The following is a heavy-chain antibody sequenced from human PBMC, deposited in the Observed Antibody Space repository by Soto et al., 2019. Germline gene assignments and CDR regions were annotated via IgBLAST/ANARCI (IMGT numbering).Heavy chain of an antibody. D-gene: IGHD2-15*01. CDR2: IWYDGSNK. V-gene: IGHV3-33*01. CDR1: GFTFSSYG. CDR3: ARDGYCSGGSCYSVPVFDY. J-gene: IGHJ4*02. Sequence: QVQLVESGGGVVQPGRSLRLSCAASGFTFSSYGMHWVRQAPGKGLAWVAVIWYDGSNKYYADSVKGRFTISRDNSKNTLYLQINSLRGEDTAVYYCARDGYCSGGSCYSVPVFDYWGQGTLVTVSS.